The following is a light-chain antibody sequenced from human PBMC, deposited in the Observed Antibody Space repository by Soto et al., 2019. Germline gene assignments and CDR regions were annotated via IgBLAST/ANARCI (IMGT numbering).Light chain of an antibody. V-gene: IGLV1-44*01. Sequence: SVLTQPPSASGTPGQRVIISCSGGSSNIGRNTVNWYQHLPGTAPRLLIYTNDQRPSGVPDRFPGSKSGTSASLAISGLQSEDEADYYCAALDDTSSFVFGTGTKLTVL. CDR3: AALDDTSSFV. J-gene: IGLJ1*01. CDR2: TND. CDR1: SSNIGRNT.